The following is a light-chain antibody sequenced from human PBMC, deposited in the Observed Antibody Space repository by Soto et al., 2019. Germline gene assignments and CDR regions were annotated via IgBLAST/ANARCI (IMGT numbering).Light chain of an antibody. Sequence: DIVMTQSPDSLAVSLGERATINCKSSQSVLYSSNNKNYLAWYQQKPGQPPKLLIYWASTRASGIPDRFSGSGSGTEFTLTISSLQAEDVAVYYCQQYYSSPWTFGQGTKVEIK. CDR3: QQYYSSPWT. CDR2: WAS. J-gene: IGKJ1*01. V-gene: IGKV4-1*01. CDR1: QSVLYSSNNKNY.